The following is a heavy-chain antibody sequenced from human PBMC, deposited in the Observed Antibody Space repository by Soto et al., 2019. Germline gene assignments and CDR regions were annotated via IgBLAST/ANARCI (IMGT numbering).Heavy chain of an antibody. D-gene: IGHD6-19*01. CDR1: GFTFSSYA. V-gene: IGHV3-23*01. J-gene: IGHJ1*01. CDR2: ISGSGDST. CDR3: AKGVPGIAVAGTGYFQH. Sequence: GGSLRLSCAASGFTFSSYAISWVRQAPGKGLEWVSGISGSGDSTYYADSVKGRFTISRDNSKNTLYLQMNSLRAEDTAVYYCAKGVPGIAVAGTGYFQHWGQGTLVTVSS.